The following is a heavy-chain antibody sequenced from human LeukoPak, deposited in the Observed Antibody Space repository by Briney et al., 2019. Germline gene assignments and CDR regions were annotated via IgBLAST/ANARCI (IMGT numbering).Heavy chain of an antibody. Sequence: GGSLRLSCAASGFTFSSYSMNWVRQAPGKGLEWVSYISSSSTIYYADSVKGRFTISRDNAKNSLYLQMNSLRAEDTAVYYCARGLDWGQGTLVTVSS. V-gene: IGHV3-48*01. CDR3: ARGLD. CDR1: GFTFSSYS. CDR2: ISSSSTI. J-gene: IGHJ4*02. D-gene: IGHD5-12*01.